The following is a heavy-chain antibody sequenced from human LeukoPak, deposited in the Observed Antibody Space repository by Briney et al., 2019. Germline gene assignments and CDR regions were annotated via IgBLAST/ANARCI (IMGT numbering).Heavy chain of an antibody. Sequence: GGSLRLSSAASGFTFSAYWMHWVRQVPGKGLVWVSRINNDGTATFFADSVKGRFTISRDNAKNTLYLQMDSLRAEDTAMYYCARGGYYVNSGASDYWGQGTLVSVSS. J-gene: IGHJ4*02. CDR3: ARGGYYVNSGASDY. CDR2: INNDGTAT. V-gene: IGHV3-74*01. CDR1: GFTFSAYW. D-gene: IGHD3-22*01.